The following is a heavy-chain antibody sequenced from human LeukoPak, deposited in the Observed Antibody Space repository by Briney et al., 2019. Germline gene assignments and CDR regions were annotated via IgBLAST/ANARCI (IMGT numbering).Heavy chain of an antibody. Sequence: NPGGSLRLSCAASGFPFSDYYMSWIRQAPGKGLEWVSYISSSGSTIYYADSVKGRFTIFRDNAKNSLYLQMNSLRAEDTAVYYCARGSSGLRSAFDIWGQGTMVTVSS. CDR2: ISSSGSTI. D-gene: IGHD6-19*01. J-gene: IGHJ3*02. CDR1: GFPFSDYY. V-gene: IGHV3-11*01. CDR3: ARGSSGLRSAFDI.